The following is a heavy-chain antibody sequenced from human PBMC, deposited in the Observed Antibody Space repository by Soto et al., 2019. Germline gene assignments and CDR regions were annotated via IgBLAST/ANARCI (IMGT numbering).Heavy chain of an antibody. CDR1: GYTFDDYA. CDR3: ASLSFWSGRSYYYYGMDV. Sequence: GGSQRLSCAASGYTFDDYAMHWVRQAPGKGLEWVSGMSWDSGSIGYADSGKGRFTISRDNSKNTLYLQMNSLRAEDTAVYYCASLSFWSGRSYYYYGMDVWGQGTTVTVSS. V-gene: IGHV3-9*01. CDR2: MSWDSGSI. D-gene: IGHD3-3*01. J-gene: IGHJ6*02.